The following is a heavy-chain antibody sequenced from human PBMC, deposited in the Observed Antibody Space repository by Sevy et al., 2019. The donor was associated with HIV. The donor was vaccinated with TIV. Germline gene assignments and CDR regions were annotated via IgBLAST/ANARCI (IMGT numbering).Heavy chain of an antibody. CDR3: AKDLSSSSNPHNWFDP. CDR1: GFTFSSYA. CDR2: ISGSGGST. D-gene: IGHD6-6*01. Sequence: GGSLRLSCAASGFTFSSYAMSWVRQAPGKGLERVSAISGSGGSTYYADSVKGRFTISRDNSKNTLYLQMNSLRAEDTAVYYCAKDLSSSSNPHNWFDPWGQGTLVTVSS. J-gene: IGHJ5*02. V-gene: IGHV3-23*01.